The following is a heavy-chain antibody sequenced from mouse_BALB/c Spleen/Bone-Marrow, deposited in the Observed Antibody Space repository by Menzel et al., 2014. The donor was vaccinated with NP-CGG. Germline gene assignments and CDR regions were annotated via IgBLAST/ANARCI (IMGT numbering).Heavy chain of an antibody. CDR3: ARSGTPAWFAY. CDR2: INPASEFS. CDR1: GYTFSRYT. V-gene: IGHV1-4*02. J-gene: IGHJ3*01. D-gene: IGHD3-3*01. Sequence: LVESAAELARPGASVKMSCKASGYTFSRYTIHWIKQRPGQGLEWIGFINPASEFSEYKQKFKDKTTLTADKSSTTAYMQLNSLTSEDSAVYYCARSGTPAWFAYWGQGTLVTVSA.